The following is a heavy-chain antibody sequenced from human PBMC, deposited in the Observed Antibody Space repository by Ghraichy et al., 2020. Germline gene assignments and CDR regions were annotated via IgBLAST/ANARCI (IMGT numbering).Heavy chain of an antibody. CDR3: ARMSNHIRYPYYYYGMDV. D-gene: IGHD3-9*01. V-gene: IGHV3-7*01. CDR1: GFTFSSYW. Sequence: GGSLRLSCAASGFTFSSYWMSWVRQAPGKGLEWVANIKQDGSEKYYVDSVKGRFTISRDNAKNSLYLQMNSLRAEDTAVYYCARMSNHIRYPYYYYGMDVWGQGTTVTVSS. CDR2: IKQDGSEK. J-gene: IGHJ6*02.